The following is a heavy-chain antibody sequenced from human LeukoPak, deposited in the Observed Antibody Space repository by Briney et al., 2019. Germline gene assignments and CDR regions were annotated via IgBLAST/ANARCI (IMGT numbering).Heavy chain of an antibody. J-gene: IGHJ4*02. D-gene: IGHD3-22*01. V-gene: IGHV4-39*01. CDR1: GGSISSSSYY. CDR2: IYYSGGT. CDR3: ATSSGYPFDY. Sequence: SETLSLTCTVSGGSISSSSYYWGWIRQPPGKGLEWIGSIYYSGGTYYNPSLKSRVTISVDTSKNQFSLKLSSVTAADTAVYYCATSSGYPFDYWGQGTLVTVSS.